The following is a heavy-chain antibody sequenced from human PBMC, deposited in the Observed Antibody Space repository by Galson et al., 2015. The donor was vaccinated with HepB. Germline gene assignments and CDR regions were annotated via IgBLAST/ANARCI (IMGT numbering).Heavy chain of an antibody. CDR1: GFTFSSYS. D-gene: IGHD3-9*01. J-gene: IGHJ5*02. CDR2: ISSSSSYI. CDR3: ARAQGLYFDWYDH. Sequence: SLRLSCAASGFTFSSYSMNWVRQAPGKGLEWVSSISSSSSYIYYADSVKGRFTISRDNAKNSLYLQMNSLRAEDTAVYYCARAQGLYFDWYDHWGQGTLVTVSS. V-gene: IGHV3-21*01.